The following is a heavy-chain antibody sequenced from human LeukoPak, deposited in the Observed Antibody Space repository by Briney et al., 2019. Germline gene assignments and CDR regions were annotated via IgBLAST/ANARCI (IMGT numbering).Heavy chain of an antibody. D-gene: IGHD2-21*02. CDR1: GLTFSDYS. Sequence: PGGSLRLSCAASGLTFSDYSMNWVRHTSGKGLEWVPSISSVHGVIYYADSVKGRFTVSRDDAKNSLFLQMDNLTAEDTAMYYCARDFTARNYFDSWGQGTLVTVSS. CDR3: ARDFTARNYFDS. CDR2: ISSVHGVI. J-gene: IGHJ4*02. V-gene: IGHV3-21*06.